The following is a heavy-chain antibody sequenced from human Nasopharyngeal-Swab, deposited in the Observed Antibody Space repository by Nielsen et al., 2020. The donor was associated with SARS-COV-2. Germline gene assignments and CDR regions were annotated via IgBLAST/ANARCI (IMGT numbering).Heavy chain of an antibody. CDR3: ARDLPGYSDGYDNFDS. V-gene: IGHV3-30*04. CDR1: GFTFSSYA. Sequence: GESLKISCAASGFTFSSYAMHWVRQAPGKGLEWVSVISHDGRNKHYADSVKGRCTISRDTSKNTLYLQMNSLRTEDTAVYYCARDLPGYSDGYDNFDSWGQGTLVTVSS. D-gene: IGHD5-18*01. J-gene: IGHJ4*02. CDR2: ISHDGRNK.